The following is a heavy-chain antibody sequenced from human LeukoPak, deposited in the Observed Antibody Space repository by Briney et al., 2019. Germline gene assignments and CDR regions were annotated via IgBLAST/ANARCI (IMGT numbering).Heavy chain of an antibody. CDR2: IYSGGST. D-gene: IGHD3-22*01. CDR1: GFTVSSNY. J-gene: IGHJ3*02. V-gene: IGHV3-66*02. Sequence: QPGGSLRLSCAASGFTVSSNYMSWVRQAPGKGLEWVSVIYSGGSTYYADSVKGRFTISRDNSKSTLYPQMNSLRAEDAAVYYCARVRLKAYYYDSSDYYADAFDIWGQGTMVTVSS. CDR3: ARVRLKAYYYDSSDYYADAFDI.